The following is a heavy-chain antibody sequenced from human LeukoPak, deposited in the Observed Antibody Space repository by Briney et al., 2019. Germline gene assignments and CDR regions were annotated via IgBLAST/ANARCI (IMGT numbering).Heavy chain of an antibody. CDR2: ISYDGSNK. Sequence: GGSLRLSCAASGFIFSSYAIHWVRQAPGKGLEWVAVISYDGSNKYYGDSVEGRFTISRDDSTNTLYLQMNSLRGDDTAVYYCARDRHSGSYYGYFDCWGQGTLVSVSS. D-gene: IGHD1-26*01. J-gene: IGHJ4*02. V-gene: IGHV3-30-3*01. CDR3: ARDRHSGSYYGYFDC. CDR1: GFIFSSYA.